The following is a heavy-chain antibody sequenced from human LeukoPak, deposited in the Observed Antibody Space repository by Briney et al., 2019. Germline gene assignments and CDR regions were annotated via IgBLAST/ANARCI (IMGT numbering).Heavy chain of an antibody. CDR2: ITWDGGSA. D-gene: IGHD6-13*01. CDR1: GFTFDDCT. CDR3: ARQAAGLLNYYMDV. V-gene: IGHV3-43*01. J-gene: IGHJ6*03. Sequence: GGSLRLSCAASGFTFDDCTMHWVRQAPGKGLEWVSLITWDGGSAYYADSVEGRFTISRDNSKNSLYLQMNSLRTEDTALYYCARQAAGLLNYYMDVWGKGTTVTVSS.